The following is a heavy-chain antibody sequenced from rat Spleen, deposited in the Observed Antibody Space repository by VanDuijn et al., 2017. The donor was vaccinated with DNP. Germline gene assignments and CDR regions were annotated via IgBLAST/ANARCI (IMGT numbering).Heavy chain of an antibody. Sequence: TGYSITSNYWGWIRKFPGNKMEWIGHISYSGSTGYNPSLKSRISITRDTSKNQYFLQLHSVTTEDTATYYCARGDILRSFDYWGQGVMVTVSS. J-gene: IGHJ2*01. D-gene: IGHD1-6*01. V-gene: IGHV3-1*01. CDR2: ISYSGST. CDR3: ARGDILRSFDY. CDR1: GYSITSNY.